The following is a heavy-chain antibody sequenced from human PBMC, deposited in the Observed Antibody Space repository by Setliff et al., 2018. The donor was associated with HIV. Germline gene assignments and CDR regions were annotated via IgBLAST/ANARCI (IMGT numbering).Heavy chain of an antibody. CDR3: SRDYYDSRCYIFFPGLPDY. V-gene: IGHV1-2*02. CDR2: INPNNGGT. J-gene: IGHJ4*02. CDR1: GYTFTGYY. D-gene: IGHD3-22*01. Sequence: ASVKVSCKASGYTFTGYYMHWVRQAPGQGLEWMGWINPNNGGTNYAQKFQGRVTMTRDTSISTAYMELSRLRSDDTAVYYFSRDYYDSRCYIFFPGLPDYWGQGTLVTVSS.